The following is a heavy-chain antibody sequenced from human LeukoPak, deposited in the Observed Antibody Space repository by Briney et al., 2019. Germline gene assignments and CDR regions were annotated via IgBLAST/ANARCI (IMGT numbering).Heavy chain of an antibody. CDR1: GGTFNNYA. Sequence: SVKVSCKTSGGTFNNYAISWVRQAPGQGLEWMGRVVPMFGIRNYPQTFRGRVNITADKATNTVYMELRSLRAEDTAIYYCAPEPSRSYSFDHLDFWGLGTPVTVSS. CDR3: APEPSRSYSFDHLDF. D-gene: IGHD5-12*01. CDR2: VVPMFGIR. J-gene: IGHJ4*02. V-gene: IGHV1-69*04.